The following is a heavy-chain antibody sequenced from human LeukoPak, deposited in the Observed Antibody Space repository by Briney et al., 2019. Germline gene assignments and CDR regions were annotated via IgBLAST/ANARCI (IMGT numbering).Heavy chain of an antibody. CDR3: ARTTYSGSFMFDY. V-gene: IGHV6-1*01. J-gene: IGHJ4*02. Sequence: SQTLSLTCALSGXSVSSNSSAWNWVRQSPSRGLEWLGRTYYRSKWYNDYAVSVKSRITINPDTSKNQFSLQLNSVTPEDTAMYYCARTTYSGSFMFDYWGQGTLVTVSS. CDR1: GXSVSSNSSA. D-gene: IGHD1-26*01. CDR2: TYYRSKWYN.